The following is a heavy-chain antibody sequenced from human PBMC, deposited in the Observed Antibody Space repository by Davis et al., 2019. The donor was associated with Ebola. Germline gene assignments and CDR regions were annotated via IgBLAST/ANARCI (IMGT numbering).Heavy chain of an antibody. J-gene: IGHJ1*01. CDR3: ARGTTIQH. CDR2: IKEDGTER. D-gene: IGHD2/OR15-2a*01. V-gene: IGHV3-7*01. Sequence: GESLKISCAASGFTFSSYAMSWVRRAPGKGLEWVANIKEDGTERDYGHSVKGRFTISRDDATNSLYLQMNNLRAEDTAVYYCARGTTIQHWGQGTLVTVSS. CDR1: GFTFSSYA.